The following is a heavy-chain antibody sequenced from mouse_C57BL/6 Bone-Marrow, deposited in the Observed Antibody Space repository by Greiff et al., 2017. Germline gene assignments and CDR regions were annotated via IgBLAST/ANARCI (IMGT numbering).Heavy chain of an antibody. Sequence: QVQLQQSGAELVKPGASVKMSCKASGYTFTSYWITWVKQRPGQGLEWIGDIYPGSGSTNYNEKFKSKATLTVDTSSSTAYMQLSSLTSEDSAVYDCASSRTTVVDDYWGQGTTLTVSS. J-gene: IGHJ2*01. D-gene: IGHD1-1*01. CDR2: IYPGSGST. CDR3: ASSRTTVVDDY. V-gene: IGHV1-55*01. CDR1: GYTFTSYW.